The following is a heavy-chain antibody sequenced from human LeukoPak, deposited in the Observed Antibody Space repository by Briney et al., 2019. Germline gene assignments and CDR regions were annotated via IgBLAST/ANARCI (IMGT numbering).Heavy chain of an antibody. Sequence: SETLSLTCTVSGGSFSSGSYYWSWIRQPAGKGLEWIGRIYTSGSTNYNPSLKSRVTISVDTSKNQFSLKLSSVTAADTAVYYCARDTYYYDSSGYYRNALDIWGQGTMVTVSS. CDR3: ARDTYYYDSSGYYRNALDI. V-gene: IGHV4-61*02. CDR2: IYTSGST. CDR1: GGSFSSGSYY. D-gene: IGHD3-22*01. J-gene: IGHJ3*02.